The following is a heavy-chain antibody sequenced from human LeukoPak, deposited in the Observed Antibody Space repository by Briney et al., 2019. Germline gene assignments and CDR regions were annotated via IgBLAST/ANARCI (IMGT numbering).Heavy chain of an antibody. J-gene: IGHJ4*02. CDR1: GGSISSDH. V-gene: IGHV4-59*01. CDR2: IYYSGRT. CDR3: ARGICIGGSCYSDPSDY. Sequence: SETLSLTCTVSGGSISSDHWNWIRQPPGKGLEWIGCIYYSGRTYYNPSLKSRVTISVDMSKSQFSLKLTSVTAADTAVYHCARGICIGGSCYSDPSDYWGQGTLVTVSS. D-gene: IGHD2-15*01.